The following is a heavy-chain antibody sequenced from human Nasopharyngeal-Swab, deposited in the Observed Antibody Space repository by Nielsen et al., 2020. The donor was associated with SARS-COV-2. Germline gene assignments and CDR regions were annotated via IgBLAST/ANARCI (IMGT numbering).Heavy chain of an antibody. CDR3: AKVGSGYDNDY. D-gene: IGHD3-22*01. J-gene: IGHJ4*02. CDR2: ISWNSGSI. Sequence: SLKISCAASGFTFDDYAMHWVRQAPGKSLEWVSGISWNSGSIGYADSVKGRFTISRDNAKNSLYLQMNSLRAEDTALYYCAKVGSGYDNDYWGQGTLVTVSS. V-gene: IGHV3-9*01. CDR1: GFTFDDYA.